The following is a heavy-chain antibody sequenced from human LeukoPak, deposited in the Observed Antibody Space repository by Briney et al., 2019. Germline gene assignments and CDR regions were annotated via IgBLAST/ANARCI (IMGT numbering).Heavy chain of an antibody. V-gene: IGHV1-69*13. CDR3: AGDSVDTAMAMAYYYGMDV. D-gene: IGHD5-18*01. J-gene: IGHJ6*02. CDR1: GGTFSSYA. CDR2: IIPIFGTA. Sequence: SVKVSCKASGGTFSSYAISWVRQAPGQGLEWMGGIIPIFGTANYAQKFQGRVTITADESTSTAYMELSSLRSEDTAVYYCAGDSVDTAMAMAYYYGMDVWGQGTTVTVSS.